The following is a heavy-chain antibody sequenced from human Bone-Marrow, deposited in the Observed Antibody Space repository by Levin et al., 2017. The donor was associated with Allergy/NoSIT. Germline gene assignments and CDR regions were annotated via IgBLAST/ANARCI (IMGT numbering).Heavy chain of an antibody. V-gene: IGHV3-7*01. Sequence: GGSLRLSCVASGFSFSSYSMAWVRQAPGKGLEWVANMKEDGSAEYYVDSVKGRFTISRDNAKNSLYLQMNSLRAEDMVVYYCARVGVWYGMDVWGQGTTVTVSS. D-gene: IGHD3-16*01. CDR2: MKEDGSAE. CDR1: GFSFSSYS. CDR3: ARVGVWYGMDV. J-gene: IGHJ6*02.